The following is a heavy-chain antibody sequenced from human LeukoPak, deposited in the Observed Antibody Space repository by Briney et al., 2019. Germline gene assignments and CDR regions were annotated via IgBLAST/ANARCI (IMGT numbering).Heavy chain of an antibody. Sequence: GGSLRLSCAASGFTFSSYEMNWVRQAPGKGLGWVSYISSSGSTIYYADSVKGRFTISRDNAKNTLFLQINSLRAEDTAVYYCAREILAPGKTHDYWGQGTLVTVSS. V-gene: IGHV3-48*03. CDR2: ISSSGSTI. J-gene: IGHJ4*02. CDR3: AREILAPGKTHDY. CDR1: GFTFSSYE.